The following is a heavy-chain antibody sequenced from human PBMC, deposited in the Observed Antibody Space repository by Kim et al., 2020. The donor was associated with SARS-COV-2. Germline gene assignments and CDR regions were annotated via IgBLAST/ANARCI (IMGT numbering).Heavy chain of an antibody. J-gene: IGHJ6*02. CDR1: GYSFTSYW. CDR3: ARHQGGALLLWFGELLTPHYYGMDV. V-gene: IGHV5-10-1*01. CDR2: IDPSDSYT. Sequence: GESLKISCKGSGYSFTSYWISWVRQMPGKGLEWMGRIDPSDSYTNYSPSFQGHVTISADKSISTAYLQWSSLKASDTAMYYCARHQGGALLLWFGELLTPHYYGMDVWGQGTTVTVSS. D-gene: IGHD3-10*01.